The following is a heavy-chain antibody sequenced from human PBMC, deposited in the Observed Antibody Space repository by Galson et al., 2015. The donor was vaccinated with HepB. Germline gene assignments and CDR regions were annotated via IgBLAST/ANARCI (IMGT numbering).Heavy chain of an antibody. D-gene: IGHD3-22*01. CDR2: IKQDGSEK. Sequence: SLRLSCAASGFTFSSYWMSWVRQAPGKGLEWVANIKQDGSEKYYVDSVKGRFTISRDNAKNSLYLQMNSLRAEDTAVYYCARADYYYDSSGYNNWFDPWGQGTLVTVSS. V-gene: IGHV3-7*03. J-gene: IGHJ5*02. CDR1: GFTFSSYW. CDR3: ARADYYYDSSGYNNWFDP.